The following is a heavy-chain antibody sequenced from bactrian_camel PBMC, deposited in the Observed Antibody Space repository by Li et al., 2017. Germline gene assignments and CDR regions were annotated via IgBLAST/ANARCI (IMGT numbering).Heavy chain of an antibody. D-gene: IGHD2*01. CDR1: GTTFDDYC. V-gene: IGHV3S63*01. Sequence: HVQLVESGGGSVQAGGSLNLSCAASGTTFDDYCVAWLRQAPGQEREAVASVDTAGKTEYEDSVKGRFTVSRDNANNTVNLMMNSLKPEDTAMYYCAANFGPYCSGPYLARRANFLGQGTQVTVS. J-gene: IGHJ4*01. CDR2: VDTAGKT.